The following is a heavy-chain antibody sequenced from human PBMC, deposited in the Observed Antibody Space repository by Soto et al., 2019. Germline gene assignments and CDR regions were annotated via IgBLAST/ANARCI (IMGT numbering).Heavy chain of an antibody. D-gene: IGHD5-18*01. V-gene: IGHV3-21*01. CDR1: GFTFSSYS. Sequence: EVQLVESGGGLVKPGGSLRLSCAASGFTFSSYSMNWVRQAPGKGLEWVSSISSSSSYIYYADSVKGRFTISRDNAKNSLYLQMTSLRAEDTAVYYCARGSPKTSSWIQLRRAFDIWGQARMVTVSS. CDR3: ARGSPKTSSWIQLRRAFDI. J-gene: IGHJ3*02. CDR2: ISSSSSYI.